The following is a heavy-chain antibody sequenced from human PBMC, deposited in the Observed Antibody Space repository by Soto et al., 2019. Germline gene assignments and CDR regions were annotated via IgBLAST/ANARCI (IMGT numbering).Heavy chain of an antibody. CDR3: ARERPYFDY. J-gene: IGHJ4*02. CDR1: GYTFTSYG. Sequence: ASVKVSCKASGYTFTSYGISWVRQAPGQGLEWMGWMNPNSGNTVYAQKFQGRITMTRNTSINTAYMELSSLRSEDTAVYYCARERPYFDYWGQGTPVTVSS. CDR2: MNPNSGNT. V-gene: IGHV1-8*02.